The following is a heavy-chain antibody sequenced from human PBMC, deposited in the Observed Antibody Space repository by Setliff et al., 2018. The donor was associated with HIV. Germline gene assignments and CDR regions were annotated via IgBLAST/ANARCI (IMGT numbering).Heavy chain of an antibody. CDR1: GGSISSSNW. CDR2: IYHSGST. D-gene: IGHD5-18*01. Sequence: PSETLSLTCAVSGGSISSSNWWSWVRQPPGKGLEWIGEIYHSGSTNYNPSLKGRVTISVDKSKNQFSLKLSSVTAADTAVYYCATRIQLWLGSFDYWGQGTLVTVSS. V-gene: IGHV4-4*02. CDR3: ATRIQLWLGSFDY. J-gene: IGHJ4*02.